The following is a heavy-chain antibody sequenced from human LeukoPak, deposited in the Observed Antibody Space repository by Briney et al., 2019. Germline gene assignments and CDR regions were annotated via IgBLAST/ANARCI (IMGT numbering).Heavy chain of an antibody. CDR1: GYTFTSYD. D-gene: IGHD6-13*01. J-gene: IGHJ4*02. CDR2: MNPNSGKT. Sequence: ASVKVSCKASGYTFTSYDINWVRQATGQGLGWMGWMNPNSGKTGSAQNFQGRVTMTRHTSITTAYMELTGLRSEDTAVYYCARDLQSIAAADDVDFDSWGQGTLVTVSS. CDR3: ARDLQSIAAADDVDFDS. V-gene: IGHV1-8*01.